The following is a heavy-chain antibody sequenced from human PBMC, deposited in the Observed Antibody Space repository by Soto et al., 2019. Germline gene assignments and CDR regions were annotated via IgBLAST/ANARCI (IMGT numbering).Heavy chain of an antibody. CDR3: ALRGGYGSGHSPFDY. V-gene: IGHV2-5*02. D-gene: IGHD3-10*01. J-gene: IGHJ4*02. CDR1: GFSLSTSGVG. Sequence: QITLKESGPTLVKPTQTLTLTCTFSGFSLSTSGVGVGWICQPPGKALEWLALIYLDDDKRYSPSLKSRLTITKDTSKNHAVRTLTTMDPVDTATYYCALRGGYGSGHSPFDYWGQGALVTVSS. CDR2: IYLDDDK.